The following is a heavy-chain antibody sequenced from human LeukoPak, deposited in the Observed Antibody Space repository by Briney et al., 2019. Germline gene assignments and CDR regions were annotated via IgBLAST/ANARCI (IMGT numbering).Heavy chain of an antibody. Sequence: SVKVSCKASGDTFSSYAISWVRQAPGQGLEWMGGIIPIFGTANYAQKFQGRVTITADESTSTAYMELSSLRSEDTAVYYCARARHDRYYYYYMDVWGKGTTVTISS. V-gene: IGHV1-69*13. D-gene: IGHD1-14*01. J-gene: IGHJ6*03. CDR2: IIPIFGTA. CDR3: ARARHDRYYYYYMDV. CDR1: GDTFSSYA.